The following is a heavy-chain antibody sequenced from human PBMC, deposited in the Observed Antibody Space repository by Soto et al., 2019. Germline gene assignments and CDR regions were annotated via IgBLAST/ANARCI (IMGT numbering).Heavy chain of an antibody. CDR2: ISYDGSNK. CDR1: GFTFSSYG. D-gene: IGHD1-26*01. V-gene: IGHV3-30*18. Sequence: GGSLRLSCAASGFTFSSYGMHWVRQAPGKGLEWVAVISYDGSNKYYADSVKGRFTISRDNSKNTLYLQMNSLRAEDTAVYYCAKDVYSGSSHVWYLYYWGQGTLVSVYS. CDR3: AKDVYSGSSHVWYLYY. J-gene: IGHJ4*02.